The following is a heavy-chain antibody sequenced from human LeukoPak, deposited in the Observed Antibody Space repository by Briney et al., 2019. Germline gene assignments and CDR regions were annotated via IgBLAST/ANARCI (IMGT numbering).Heavy chain of an antibody. D-gene: IGHD2-2*01. J-gene: IGHJ5*02. Sequence: TSETLSLTCAVYGGSFSGYYWSWIRQPPGKGLEWIGEINHSGSTNYNPSLKSRVTISVDTSKNQFSLKLSSVTAADTAVYYCARGIVVVPAARFDPWGQGTLVTVSS. CDR2: INHSGST. CDR3: ARGIVVVPAARFDP. CDR1: GGSFSGYY. V-gene: IGHV4-34*01.